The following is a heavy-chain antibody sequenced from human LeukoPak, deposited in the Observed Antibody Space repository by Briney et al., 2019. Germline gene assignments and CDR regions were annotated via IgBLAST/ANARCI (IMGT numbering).Heavy chain of an antibody. Sequence: NPSETLSLTCVVSGASISSSDWWSWVRQSPGKGLEWIGEIYYTGSRNYNPSLKSRVTISVDRSKNQFSLKLSSVTAADTAVYYCARDGGGSYAAWGQGTLVTVSS. CDR3: ARDGGGSYAA. J-gene: IGHJ5*02. CDR2: IYYTGSR. D-gene: IGHD1-26*01. V-gene: IGHV4-4*02. CDR1: GASISSSDW.